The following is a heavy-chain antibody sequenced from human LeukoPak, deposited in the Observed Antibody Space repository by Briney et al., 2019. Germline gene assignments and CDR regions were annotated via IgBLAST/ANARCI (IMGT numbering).Heavy chain of an antibody. CDR3: AKGRGGSSNWGSDY. V-gene: IGHV3-7*01. CDR1: GFIFTDHW. CDR2: IKEDESAK. D-gene: IGHD7-27*01. J-gene: IGHJ4*02. Sequence: GGSLRLSCVASGFIFTDHWMSWVRQAPGKGLDWVANIKEDESAKFYADSGRGRFTISRDNAKNSMYLEMNTLTVEDTAVYYCAKGRGGSSNWGSDYWGQGTQVTVSS.